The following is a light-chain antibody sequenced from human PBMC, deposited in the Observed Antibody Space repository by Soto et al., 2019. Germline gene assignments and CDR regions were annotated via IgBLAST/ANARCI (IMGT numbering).Light chain of an antibody. J-gene: IGKJ4*01. CDR3: QQYENPLLT. V-gene: IGKV1-33*01. Sequence: DIQMTQSPSSLSASVGDRVTITCQASQDISNYLNWYQQKPGKAPKLLIYDASNLETGVPSRFSGSVSGTDFTFTSSGLQPEDTATYYCQQYENPLLTFGAGTKVEIK. CDR1: QDISNY. CDR2: DAS.